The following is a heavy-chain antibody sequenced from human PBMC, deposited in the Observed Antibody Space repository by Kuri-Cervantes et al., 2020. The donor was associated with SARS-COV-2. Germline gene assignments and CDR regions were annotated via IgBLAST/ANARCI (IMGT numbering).Heavy chain of an antibody. CDR1: GFTFSSYS. Sequence: GGSLRLSCAASGFTFSSYSMNWVRQAPGKGLEWVANIKPDGSEKNYVDSVKGRFTISRDNAKNSLYLQTNSLRVEDTAVYYCAKSGRQYDVWGQGTMVTVSS. CDR3: AKSGRQYDV. J-gene: IGHJ3*01. CDR2: IKPDGSEK. D-gene: IGHD3-10*01. V-gene: IGHV3-7*01.